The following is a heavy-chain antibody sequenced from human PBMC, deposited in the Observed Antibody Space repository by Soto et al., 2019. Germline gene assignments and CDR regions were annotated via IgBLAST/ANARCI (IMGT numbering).Heavy chain of an antibody. Sequence: QVQLVESGGGVVQPGRSLRLSCAASGFTFSSYGMHWVRQAPGKGLAWVAVIWYDGSKKYYADSVKGRFTIARDNSKNTLYREMNSLRAEDTAVDYCAVWYSSSWCFDYWVQGPLVAVSS. V-gene: IGHV3-33*01. J-gene: IGHJ4*02. CDR3: AVWYSSSWCFDY. CDR2: IWYDGSKK. CDR1: GFTFSSYG. D-gene: IGHD6-13*01.